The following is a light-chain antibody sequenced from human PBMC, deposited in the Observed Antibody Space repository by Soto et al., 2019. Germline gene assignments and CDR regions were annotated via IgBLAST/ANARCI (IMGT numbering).Light chain of an antibody. CDR2: AVN. Sequence: QSALTQPASVSGSPGQSITISCTGTSSDVGGYNYVSWYQQHPGEAPKLMIYAVNNRPLGVSNRFSGSKSGDTASLTISGLQAEDEADYYCSSYTRSNTLVFGGGTKLTVL. V-gene: IGLV2-14*01. J-gene: IGLJ2*01. CDR1: SSDVGGYNY. CDR3: SSYTRSNTLV.